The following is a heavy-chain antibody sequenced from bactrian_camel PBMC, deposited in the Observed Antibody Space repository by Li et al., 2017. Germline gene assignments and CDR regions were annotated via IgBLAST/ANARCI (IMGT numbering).Heavy chain of an antibody. D-gene: IGHD8*01. CDR3: AIGINWSFGN. Sequence: QLVESGGGLVQPGGSLKLSCATSEITSTNYYTSWVRQAPGKGLEWVSAISTDGTNTYYTDSVKGRFTIPRDNAKNTVYLQMNSLKSEDTALYYCAIGINWSFGNWGQGTQVTVS. V-gene: IGHV3-2*01. CDR2: ISTDGTNT. CDR1: EITSTNYY. J-gene: IGHJ6*01.